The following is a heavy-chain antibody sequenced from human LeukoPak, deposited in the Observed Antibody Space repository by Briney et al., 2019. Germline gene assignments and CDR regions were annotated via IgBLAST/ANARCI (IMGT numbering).Heavy chain of an antibody. D-gene: IGHD3-10*01. V-gene: IGHV5-51*01. CDR3: ARHARYYGSGSYYKKTPYYYYMDV. Sequence: GESLKISCKGSGYSFTSYWIGWVRQMPGKVLEWMGIIYPGDSDTRYSPSFQGQVTISADKSISTAYLQWSSLKASDTAMYYCARHARYYGSGSYYKKTPYYYYMDVWGKGTTVTISS. CDR2: IYPGDSDT. J-gene: IGHJ6*03. CDR1: GYSFTSYW.